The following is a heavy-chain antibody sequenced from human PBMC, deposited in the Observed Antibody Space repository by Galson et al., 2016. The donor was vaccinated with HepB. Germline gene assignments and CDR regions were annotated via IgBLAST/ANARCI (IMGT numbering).Heavy chain of an antibody. CDR1: GGSVSSNSYY. J-gene: IGHJ5*02. D-gene: IGHD5-18*01. CDR3: ARVDPAVPENNWFDP. CDR2: IYYSGSA. V-gene: IGHV4-61*01. Sequence: SETLSLTCSVSGGSVSSNSYYWSWIRQPPGKGLEWIGCIYYSGSATYNPSLKSRVTISVDTSKNQFSLKLSSVTAAATAVYYGARVDPAVPENNWFDPWGQGTLVTVSP.